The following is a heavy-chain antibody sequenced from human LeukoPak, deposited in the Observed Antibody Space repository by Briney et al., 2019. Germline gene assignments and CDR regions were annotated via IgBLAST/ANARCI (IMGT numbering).Heavy chain of an antibody. CDR2: ISSSSSYI. J-gene: IGHJ4*02. CDR1: GFTFSSYS. V-gene: IGHV3-21*04. D-gene: IGHD6-6*01. Sequence: PGGSLRLSCAASGFTFSSYSMNWVRQAPGKGLEWVSSISSSSSYIYYADSVKGRFTISRDNSKNTLYLQMNSLRAEDTAVYYCASEPYSSSGAPPPNWGQGTLVTVSS. CDR3: ASEPYSSSGAPPPN.